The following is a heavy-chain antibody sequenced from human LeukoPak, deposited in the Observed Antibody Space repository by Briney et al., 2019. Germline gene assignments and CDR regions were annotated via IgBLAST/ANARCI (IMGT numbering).Heavy chain of an antibody. J-gene: IGHJ6*03. CDR1: GFMFSNYG. CDR3: ARVDYYYYYMDV. V-gene: IGHV3-7*01. CDR2: IKQDGSEK. Sequence: PGGSLRLSCVVSGFMFSNYGMHWVRQAPGKGLEWVANIKQDGSEKYYVDSVKGRFTISRDNAKNSLYLQMNSLRAEDTAVYYCARVDYYYYYMDVWGKGTTVTVSS.